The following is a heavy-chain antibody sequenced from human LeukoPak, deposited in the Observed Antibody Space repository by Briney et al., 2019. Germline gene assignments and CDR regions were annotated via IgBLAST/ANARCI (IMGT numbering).Heavy chain of an antibody. CDR1: GFTFSSYW. Sequence: PGGSLRLSCTTSGFTFSSYWMTWVRQAPGKGLEWVANIKQDGSEKYYVDSVKGRFTISRDNAKNSLHLQMNSLRAEDTAVYYCTKDGTPFYYYYCYMDVWGKGTTVTVSS. D-gene: IGHD2-15*01. V-gene: IGHV3-7*01. J-gene: IGHJ6*03. CDR3: TKDGTPFYYYYCYMDV. CDR2: IKQDGSEK.